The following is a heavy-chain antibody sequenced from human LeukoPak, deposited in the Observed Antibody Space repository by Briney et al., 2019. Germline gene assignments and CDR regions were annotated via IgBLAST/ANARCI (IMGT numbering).Heavy chain of an antibody. Sequence: ASVKVSCKASGYTFTSYGISWVRQAPGQGLEWMGWISAYNGNTNYAQKIQGRVTMTTDTSTSTAYMELRSLRSDDTAVYYCARDCFAYGGNPTEDWGQGTLVTVSS. CDR3: ARDCFAYGGNPTED. CDR2: ISAYNGNT. CDR1: GYTFTSYG. V-gene: IGHV1-18*01. J-gene: IGHJ4*02. D-gene: IGHD4-23*01.